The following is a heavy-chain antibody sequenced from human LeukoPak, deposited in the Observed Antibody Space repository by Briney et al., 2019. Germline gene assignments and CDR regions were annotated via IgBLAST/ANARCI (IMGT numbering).Heavy chain of an antibody. J-gene: IGHJ3*02. CDR1: GGTFSSYA. V-gene: IGHV1-69*04. D-gene: IGHD3-22*01. CDR3: ARGTGGYYDSSGYLRHDAFDI. Sequence: SVKVSCKASGGTFSSYAISWVRQAPGQGLEWMGRIIPILGIANYAQKFQGRVTITADKSTSTASMELSSLRSEDTAVYYCARGTGGYYDSSGYLRHDAFDIWGQGTMVTVSS. CDR2: IIPILGIA.